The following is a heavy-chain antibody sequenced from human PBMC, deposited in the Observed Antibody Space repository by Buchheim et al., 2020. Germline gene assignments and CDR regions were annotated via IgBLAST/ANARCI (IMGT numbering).Heavy chain of an antibody. CDR3: ARDGRQQLASEAYYYYGMDV. Sequence: QVQLQESGPRLVKPSGTLSLTCAVSGGSISSSNWWSWVRQPPGKGLEWIGEIYHSGSTNYNPSLKSRVTISVDKSKNQFSLKLSSVTAADTAVYYCARDGRQQLASEAYYYYGMDVWGQGTT. D-gene: IGHD6-13*01. V-gene: IGHV4-4*02. J-gene: IGHJ6*02. CDR1: GGSISSSNW. CDR2: IYHSGST.